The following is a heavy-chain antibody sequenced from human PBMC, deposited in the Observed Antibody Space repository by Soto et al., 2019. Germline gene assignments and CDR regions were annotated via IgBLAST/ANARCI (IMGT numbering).Heavy chain of an antibody. CDR1: GGSISSYY. D-gene: IGHD3-3*01. CDR3: ARGGAYDFWSGYYTLMDV. CDR2: IYYSGST. V-gene: IGHV4-59*01. J-gene: IGHJ6*02. Sequence: SETLSLTCTVSGGSISSYYWSWIRQPPGKGLEWIGYIYYSGSTNYNPSLKSRVTISVDTSKNQFSLKLSSVTAADTAVYYCARGGAYDFWSGYYTLMDVWGQGTTVTGSS.